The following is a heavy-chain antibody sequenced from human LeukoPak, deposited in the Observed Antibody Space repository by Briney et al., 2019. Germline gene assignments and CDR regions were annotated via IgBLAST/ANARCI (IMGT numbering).Heavy chain of an antibody. Sequence: ASVKVSCKASGYTFTSYYMHWVRQAPGQGLEWMGIINPSGGSTSYAQKFQGRVTITTDESTSTAYMELSSLRSEDTAVYYCARRGGGGYSYGYDAFDIWGQGTMVTVSS. CDR3: ARRGGGGYSYGYDAFDI. J-gene: IGHJ3*02. CDR2: INPSGGST. D-gene: IGHD5-18*01. V-gene: IGHV1-46*01. CDR1: GYTFTSYY.